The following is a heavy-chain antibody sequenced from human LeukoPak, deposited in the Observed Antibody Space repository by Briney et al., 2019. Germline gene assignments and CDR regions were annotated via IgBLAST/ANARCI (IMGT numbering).Heavy chain of an antibody. CDR2: IYHSGST. CDR1: GYSISSGYY. Sequence: SETLSLTCTVSGYSISSGYYWGWIRQPPGKGLEWIGSIYHSGSTYYNPSLKSRVTISVDTSKNQFSLKLSSVTAADTAVYYCARNPEILYSSSWVWFDPWGQGTLVTVSS. J-gene: IGHJ5*02. V-gene: IGHV4-38-2*02. CDR3: ARNPEILYSSSWVWFDP. D-gene: IGHD6-13*01.